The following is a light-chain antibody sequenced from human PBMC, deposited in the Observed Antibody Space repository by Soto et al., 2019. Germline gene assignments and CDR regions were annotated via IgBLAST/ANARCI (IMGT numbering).Light chain of an antibody. Sequence: EIVMTQSPAILSVSPGERAPLSCRASQSVSSNLAWYQQKPGQAPRLLIYGASTRTTGIPARFSGSGSGTEFTLTISSLQSEDFAVYYCQQYNNGLSFGGGTKVEIK. V-gene: IGKV3D-15*01. CDR3: QQYNNGLS. CDR1: QSVSSN. J-gene: IGKJ4*01. CDR2: GAS.